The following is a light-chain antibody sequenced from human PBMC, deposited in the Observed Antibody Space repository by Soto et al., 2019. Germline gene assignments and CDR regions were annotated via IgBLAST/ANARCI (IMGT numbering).Light chain of an antibody. Sequence: DIQMTQYPSSVSSSLGYIITITCRASQTISTWMAWYQQKPGKAPKLLVYDASTLQSGVASRFSGSGSGTEFTLTISSLQPDDFATYYCQHFNSYPWTFGQGTKVDI. CDR1: QTISTW. V-gene: IGKV1-5*01. J-gene: IGKJ1*01. CDR2: DAS. CDR3: QHFNSYPWT.